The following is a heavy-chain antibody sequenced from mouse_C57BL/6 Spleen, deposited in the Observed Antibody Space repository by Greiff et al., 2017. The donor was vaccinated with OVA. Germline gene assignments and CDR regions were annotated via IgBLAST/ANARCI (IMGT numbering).Heavy chain of an antibody. V-gene: IGHV1-62-2*01. CDR3: ARHEGVTTVVAPDWYFDV. D-gene: IGHD1-1*01. CDR1: GYTFTEYT. CDR2: FYPGSGSI. J-gene: IGHJ1*03. Sequence: QVQLKESGAELVKPGASVKLSCKASGYTFTEYTIHWVKQRSGQGLEWIGWFYPGSGSIKYNEKFKDKATLTADKSSSTVYMELSRLTSEDSAVYFCARHEGVTTVVAPDWYFDVWGTGTTVTVSS.